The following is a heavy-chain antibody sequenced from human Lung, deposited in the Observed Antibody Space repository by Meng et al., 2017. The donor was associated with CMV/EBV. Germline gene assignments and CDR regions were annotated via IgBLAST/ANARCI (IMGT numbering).Heavy chain of an antibody. CDR1: GFMFSNNW. V-gene: IGHV3-7*01. Sequence: GGSLRLSCAASGFMFSNNWMSWVRQAPGKGLEWVANINQGGNEKYHVDSVRGRFTISRDNGNKSLSLQMNSLRVEDTALYYCATTSTGFFYYWGQGALVTVSS. J-gene: IGHJ4*02. CDR3: ATTSTGFFYY. D-gene: IGHD2-2*01. CDR2: INQGGNEK.